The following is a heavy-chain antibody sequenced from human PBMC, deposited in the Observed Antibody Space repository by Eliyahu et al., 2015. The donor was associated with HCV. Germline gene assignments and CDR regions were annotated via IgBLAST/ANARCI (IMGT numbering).Heavy chain of an antibody. J-gene: IGHJ4*02. D-gene: IGHD3-22*01. CDR2: IYYSGST. CDR1: GGSXSSSSYY. V-gene: IGHV4-39*01. CDR3: ARHAGGYCDSSGYYSSPRRGHFDY. Sequence: QLQLQESGPGLVKPSETLSLTCTVSGGSXSSSSYYXXWIRQPPXXXLEWIGSIYYSGSTYYNPSLKSRVTISVDTSKNQFSLKLSSVTAADTAVYYCARHAGGYCDSSGYYSSPRRGHFDYWGQGTLVTVSS.